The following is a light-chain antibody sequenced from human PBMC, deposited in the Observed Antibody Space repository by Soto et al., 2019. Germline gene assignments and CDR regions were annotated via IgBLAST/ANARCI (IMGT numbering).Light chain of an antibody. V-gene: IGLV3-21*02. J-gene: IGLJ1*01. Sequence: SYELTQPPSVSVAPGQTARITCGGNNIGSKSVHWYQQKPGQAPVLVVYDDSDRPSAIPERFSGSNSGNTATLTISRVEAGDEADYYCQVWDSSSDRHYVFGTGTKLTVL. CDR2: DDS. CDR3: QVWDSSSDRHYV. CDR1: NIGSKS.